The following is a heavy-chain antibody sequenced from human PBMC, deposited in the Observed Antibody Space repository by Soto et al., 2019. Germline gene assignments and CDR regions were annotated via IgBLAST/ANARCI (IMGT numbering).Heavy chain of an antibody. Sequence: QITLKESGPTLVKPTQTLTLTCTFSGFSLSTSGVGVGWIRQPPGKALEWLALIYWDDDKRYSPSLKSRLTITKDTSKNQVVLTMTNMDTVDTATYYCALSVAAAATFDYWGQGTLVTVSS. CDR2: IYWDDDK. J-gene: IGHJ4*02. D-gene: IGHD6-13*01. V-gene: IGHV2-5*02. CDR3: ALSVAAAATFDY. CDR1: GFSLSTSGVG.